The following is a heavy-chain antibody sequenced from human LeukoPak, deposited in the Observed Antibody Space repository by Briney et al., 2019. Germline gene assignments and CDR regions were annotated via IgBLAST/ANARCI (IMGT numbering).Heavy chain of an antibody. Sequence: GGSLRLSCAASGFTFSSYSMNWVRQAPGKGLEWVSSISSSSSYIYYADSVKGRFTISRDNAKNSLYLQMNSLRAEDTAVYYCARRVEWLSDAFDIWGQGTMVTVSS. D-gene: IGHD3-3*01. CDR1: GFTFSSYS. J-gene: IGHJ3*02. CDR3: ARRVEWLSDAFDI. CDR2: ISSSSSYI. V-gene: IGHV3-21*01.